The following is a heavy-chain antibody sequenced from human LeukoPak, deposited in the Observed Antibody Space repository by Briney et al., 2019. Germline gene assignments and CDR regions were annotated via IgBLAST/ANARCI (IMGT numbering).Heavy chain of an antibody. D-gene: IGHD3-9*01. J-gene: IGHJ4*02. V-gene: IGHV4-39*01. CDR2: IYYSGST. Sequence: SETLSLTCTVSGGSISSSSYYWGWIRQPPGKGLEWIGSIYYSGSTYYNPSLKSRVTISVDTSKNQFSLKLSSVTAADTAVYYCARQTLLRYFGWLPRSFDYWGQGTLVTVSS. CDR3: ARQTLLRYFGWLPRSFDY. CDR1: GGSISSSSYY.